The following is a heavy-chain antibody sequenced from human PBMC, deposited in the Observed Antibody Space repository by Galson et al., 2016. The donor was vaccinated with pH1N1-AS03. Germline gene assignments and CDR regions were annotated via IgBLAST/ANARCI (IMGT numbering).Heavy chain of an antibody. D-gene: IGHD6-13*01. Sequence: CAISGDSVSSNDGAWSWIRQSPSRGLEWLGRTYCRSEWYHDYAVSVRSRITINPDTSKNHFSLRLTSVTPEDTAVYYCARAPVAAAGDWFDPWGQGTLVTVSS. V-gene: IGHV6-1*01. CDR2: TYCRSEWYH. J-gene: IGHJ5*02. CDR3: ARAPVAAAGDWFDP. CDR1: GDSVSSNDGA.